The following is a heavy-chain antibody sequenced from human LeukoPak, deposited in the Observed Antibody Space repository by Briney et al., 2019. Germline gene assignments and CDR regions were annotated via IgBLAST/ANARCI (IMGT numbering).Heavy chain of an antibody. CDR3: ARGYYDSSGYDY. V-gene: IGHV3-53*01. CDR1: GFTVGSNY. J-gene: IGHJ4*02. CDR2: IYSGGST. Sequence: GGSLRLSCAASGFTVGSNYMSWVRQAPGKGLEWVSVIYSGGSTYYADSVKGRFTISRDNSKNTLYLQMNSLRAEDTAVCYCARGYYDSSGYDYWGQGTLVTVSS. D-gene: IGHD3-22*01.